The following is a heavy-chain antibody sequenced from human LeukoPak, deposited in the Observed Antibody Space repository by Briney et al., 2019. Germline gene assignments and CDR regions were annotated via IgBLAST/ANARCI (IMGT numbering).Heavy chain of an antibody. CDR1: GFTFSSSA. Sequence: GGSLRLSCSASGFTFSSSAMSWVRQAPGKGLEWVSAIGTSGDRTFYAGSVKGRFTISRDNSKNTLYLQMNSLRAEDTAVYYCARDRPYFDYWGQGTLVTVSS. V-gene: IGHV3-23*01. J-gene: IGHJ4*02. CDR3: ARDRPYFDY. CDR2: IGTSGDRT.